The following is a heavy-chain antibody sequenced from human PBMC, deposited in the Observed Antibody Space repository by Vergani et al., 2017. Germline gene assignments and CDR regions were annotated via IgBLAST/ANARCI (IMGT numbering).Heavy chain of an antibody. D-gene: IGHD3-22*01. CDR1: GGTFSSNS. CDR2: IIPIFGTT. CDR3: AKSSGYYSYYLDF. Sequence: QGQLAQSGAEVKKPGSSVKVSCKASGGTFSSNSISWVRQAPGQGLEWMGRIIPIFGTTSYAQKFQGRVTIFADESTSTAYMELSSLGFEDTAVYYCAKSSGYYSYYLDFWGQGTLVTVSS. J-gene: IGHJ4*02. V-gene: IGHV1-69*13.